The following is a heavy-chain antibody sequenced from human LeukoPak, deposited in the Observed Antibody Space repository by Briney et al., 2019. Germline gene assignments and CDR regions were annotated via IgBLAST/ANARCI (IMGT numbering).Heavy chain of an antibody. D-gene: IGHD2-21*02. CDR2: ISNVGLTT. CDR1: AFTLGDFY. Sequence: GGSLRLSCTASAFTLGDFYMSWICQAPGKGLEWIAYISNVGLTTYYAESVKGRFTISRDNAKNSLYLQMNSLRAEDTAVYYCACDFRYLGHDFWGQGTLVTVSS. CDR3: ACDFRYLGHDF. V-gene: IGHV3-11*01. J-gene: IGHJ4*02.